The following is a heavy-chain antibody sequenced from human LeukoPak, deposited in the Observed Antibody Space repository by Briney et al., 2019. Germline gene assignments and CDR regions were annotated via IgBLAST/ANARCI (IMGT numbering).Heavy chain of an antibody. CDR3: ARGATDTTRWFAP. Sequence: GGSLRLSCAASGFTFDDYGMTWVRQAPGKGLEWVSIISRASESIFYADSVKGRFTISRDNAKNSLYLQMNDLRAEDTATYYCARGATDTTRWFAPWGQGTLVTVSS. CDR1: GFTFDDYG. CDR2: ISRASESI. J-gene: IGHJ5*02. V-gene: IGHV3-21*01. D-gene: IGHD1-7*01.